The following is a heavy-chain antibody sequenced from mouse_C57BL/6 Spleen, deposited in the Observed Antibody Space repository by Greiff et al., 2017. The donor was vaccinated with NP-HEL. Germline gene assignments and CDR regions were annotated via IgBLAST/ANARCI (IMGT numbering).Heavy chain of an antibody. CDR1: GYAFSSSW. CDR2: IYPGDGDT. D-gene: IGHD2-4*01. CDR3: ARRYDYDDYSMDY. J-gene: IGHJ4*01. V-gene: IGHV1-82*01. Sequence: VQVVESGPELVKPGASVKISCKASGYAFSSSWMNWVKQRPGKGLEWIGRIYPGDGDTNYNGKFKGKATLTADKSSSTAYMQLSSLTSEDSAVYFCARRYDYDDYSMDYWGQGTSVTVSS.